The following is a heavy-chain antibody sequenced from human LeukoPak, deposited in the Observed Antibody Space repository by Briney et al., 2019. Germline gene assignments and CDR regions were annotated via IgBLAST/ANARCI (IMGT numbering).Heavy chain of an antibody. Sequence: GGSLRLSCAASGFTFSSYGMHWVRQAPGKGLEWVAVISYDGSNKYYADSVKGRFTISRDNSKNTLYLQMNSLRAEDTAVYYCAKDGSSWYFDYWGQGTLVTVSS. J-gene: IGHJ4*02. CDR2: ISYDGSNK. V-gene: IGHV3-30*18. D-gene: IGHD6-13*01. CDR3: AKDGSSWYFDY. CDR1: GFTFSSYG.